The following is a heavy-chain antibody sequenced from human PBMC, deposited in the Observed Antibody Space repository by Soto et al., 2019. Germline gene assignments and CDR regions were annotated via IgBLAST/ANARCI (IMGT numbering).Heavy chain of an antibody. V-gene: IGHV3-30*18. J-gene: IGHJ1*01. CDR3: AKDLRYYDILTGLHH. CDR2: ISYDGSNK. D-gene: IGHD3-9*01. CDR1: GFTFSSYG. Sequence: PGGSLRLSCAASGFTFSSYGMHWVRQAPGKGLEWVAVISYDGSNKYYADSVKGRFTISRDNSKNTLYLQMNSLRAEDTAVYYCAKDLRYYDILTGLHHWGQGTLVTVSS.